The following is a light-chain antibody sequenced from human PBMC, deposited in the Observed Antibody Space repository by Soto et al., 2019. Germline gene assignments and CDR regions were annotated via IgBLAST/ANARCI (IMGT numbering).Light chain of an antibody. Sequence: QSVLTQPPSASGTPGQSVTISCSGGGSNIGSNIVYWYQQLPGMAPKLLIYGDSQRPSRVPDRFFGAKSGTSASLAISGLQSEDEADYYCAAWDDSLKGVVFGGGTKVTVL. CDR1: GSNIGSNI. CDR2: GDS. J-gene: IGLJ2*01. V-gene: IGLV1-44*01. CDR3: AAWDDSLKGVV.